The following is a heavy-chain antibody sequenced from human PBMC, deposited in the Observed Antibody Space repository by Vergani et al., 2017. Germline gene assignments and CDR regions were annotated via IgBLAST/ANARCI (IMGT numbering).Heavy chain of an antibody. D-gene: IGHD3-3*01. CDR3: AGLYDFWSGHGGNWFDP. CDR1: GYSISSGGYY. J-gene: IGHJ5*02. V-gene: IGHV4-31*11. Sequence: QVQLQESGPGLVKPSETLSLTCAVSGYSISSGGYYWSWIRQHPGKGLEWIGYIYYSGSTYYNPSLKSRVTISVDTSKNQFSLKLSSVTAADTAVYYCAGLYDFWSGHGGNWFDPWGQGTLVTVSS. CDR2: IYYSGST.